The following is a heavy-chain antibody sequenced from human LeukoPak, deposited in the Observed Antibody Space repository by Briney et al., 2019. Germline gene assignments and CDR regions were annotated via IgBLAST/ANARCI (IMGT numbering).Heavy chain of an antibody. J-gene: IGHJ3*02. CDR3: ARDTTPYFVVVPAAMVGAFDI. Sequence: ASVKVSCKASGYTFTSYDINWVRQATGQGLEWMGWMSPNSGNTGYAQKFQGRVTMTTDTSTSTAYMELRSLRSDDTAVYYCARDTTPYFVVVPAAMVGAFDIWGQGAMVTVSS. V-gene: IGHV1-8*02. D-gene: IGHD2-2*01. CDR1: GYTFTSYD. CDR2: MSPNSGNT.